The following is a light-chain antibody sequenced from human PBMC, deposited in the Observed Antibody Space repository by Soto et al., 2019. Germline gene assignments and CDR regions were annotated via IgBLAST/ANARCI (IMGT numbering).Light chain of an antibody. J-gene: IGKJ5*01. CDR3: QQRSNWPPT. CDR1: QSVSSN. V-gene: IGKV3-11*01. CDR2: GAS. Sequence: EIVMTQSPATLSVSPGERATPSCRASQSVSSNLAWYQQKPGQAPRLLIYGASNRATGIPARFSGSGSGTDFTLTISSLEPEDFAVYYCQQRSNWPPTFGQGTRLEIK.